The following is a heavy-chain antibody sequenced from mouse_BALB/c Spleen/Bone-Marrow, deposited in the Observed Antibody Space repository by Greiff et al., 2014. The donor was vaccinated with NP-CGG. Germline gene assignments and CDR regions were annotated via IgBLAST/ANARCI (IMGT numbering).Heavy chain of an antibody. J-gene: IGHJ2*01. V-gene: IGHV5-6-5*01. D-gene: IGHD2-3*01. Sequence: VQLKESGGGLVKPGGSLKLSCAASGFTFSSYAMSWVRQTPEKRLEWVASISRCGSTYYPESVKGRFTISRDNARNILYLQMSSLRSEDTAMYYCAREVDGWYYFDYWGQGTTLTVSS. CDR3: AREVDGWYYFDY. CDR2: ISRCGST. CDR1: GFTFSSYA.